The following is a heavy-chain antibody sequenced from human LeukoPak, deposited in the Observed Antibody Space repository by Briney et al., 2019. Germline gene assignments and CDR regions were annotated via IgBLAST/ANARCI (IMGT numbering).Heavy chain of an antibody. Sequence: SVKVSCKASGYTFTSYGISWVRQAPGQGLEWMGGIIPIFGTANYAQKFQGRVTITADKSTSTAYMELSSLRSEDTAVYYCARVGYSSGWYARDYWGQGTLVTVSS. D-gene: IGHD6-19*01. CDR1: GYTFTSYG. V-gene: IGHV1-69*06. CDR2: IIPIFGTA. J-gene: IGHJ4*02. CDR3: ARVGYSSGWYARDY.